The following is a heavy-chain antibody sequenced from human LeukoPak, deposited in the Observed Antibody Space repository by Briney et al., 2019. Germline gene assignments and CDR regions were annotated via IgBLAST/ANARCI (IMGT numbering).Heavy chain of an antibody. CDR2: INPDSGGT. V-gene: IGHV1-2*02. CDR1: GYTFTGYY. D-gene: IGHD3-10*01. CDR3: ARRFHFGGYYGSGSLQKKGPFDY. Sequence: ASVKVSCKASGYTFTGYYMHWVRQAPGQGLEWMGWINPDSGGTNYAQKFQGRVTMTRVTSISTAYMELSRLRSDDTAVYYCARRFHFGGYYGSGSLQKKGPFDYWGQGTLVTVSS. J-gene: IGHJ4*02.